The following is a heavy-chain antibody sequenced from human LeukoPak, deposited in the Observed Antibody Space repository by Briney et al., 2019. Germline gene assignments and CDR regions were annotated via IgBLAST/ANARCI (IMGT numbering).Heavy chain of an antibody. CDR2: ISAYNGNT. Sequence: ASVKVSCKASGYTFINYGISWVRQAPGQGLEWMGWISAYNGNTDSAQKFQGRVTMTTDTSTSTAYMELRSLRSDDTAVYYCAREVYSYALDALDLWGQGTMVTVSS. D-gene: IGHD5-18*01. CDR3: AREVYSYALDALDL. CDR1: GYTFINYG. V-gene: IGHV1-18*01. J-gene: IGHJ3*01.